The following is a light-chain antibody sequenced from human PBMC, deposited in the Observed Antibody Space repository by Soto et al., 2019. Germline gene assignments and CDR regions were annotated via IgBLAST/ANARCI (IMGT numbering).Light chain of an antibody. J-gene: IGLJ2*01. CDR3: SSFAGNNNLV. CDR2: EVS. CDR1: SSDVGGYNY. V-gene: IGLV2-8*01. Sequence: QSALTQPPSASGSPGQSVTISCTGTSSDVGGYNYVSWYQQHPGKAPKLMISEVSKRPSGVPDRFSCSKSGNTASLTVSGFQAEDEADYYCSSFAGNNNLVFGGGTKLTVL.